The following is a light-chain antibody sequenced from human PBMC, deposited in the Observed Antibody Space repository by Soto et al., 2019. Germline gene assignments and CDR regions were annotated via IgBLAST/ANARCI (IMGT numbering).Light chain of an antibody. CDR3: QQYKSYPWT. Sequence: DNHMTQSPSTLSASVGDRVTITCRTSQSISSWLAWYQQKPGKAPNLLIYKASSLRSGVPSRFSGSGSGTEFTLTISRLQPDDSATYYCQQYKSYPWTFGQGTKVDSK. V-gene: IGKV1-5*03. J-gene: IGKJ1*01. CDR2: KAS. CDR1: QSISSW.